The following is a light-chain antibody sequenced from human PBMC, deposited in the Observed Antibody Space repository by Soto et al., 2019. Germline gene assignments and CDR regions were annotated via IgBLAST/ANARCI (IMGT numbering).Light chain of an antibody. CDR1: QSVSSSY. CDR3: QQYGSSPRT. J-gene: IGKJ1*01. CDR2: GAS. Sequence: EIVLTQSPATLSLSPGERATLSCSASQSVSSSYLAWYQQKPGQAPRLLIYGASSRATGIPARFSGSGSGTDFTLTISRLEPEDFAVYYCQQYGSSPRTFGQGTKVDIK. V-gene: IGKV3-20*01.